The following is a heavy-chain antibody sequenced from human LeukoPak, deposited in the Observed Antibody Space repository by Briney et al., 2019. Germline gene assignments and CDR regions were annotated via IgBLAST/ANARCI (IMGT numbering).Heavy chain of an antibody. D-gene: IGHD2-2*01. V-gene: IGHV3-21*01. CDR2: ISSSSSYI. CDR3: AKDTKDIVVVPAASRPGALDY. Sequence: PGGSLRLSCAASGFTFSSYSMNWVRQAPWKGLEWVSSISSSSSYIYYADSVKGRFTISRDNAKNSLYLQMNSLRAEDTAVYYCAKDTKDIVVVPAASRPGALDYWGQGTLVTVSS. CDR1: GFTFSSYS. J-gene: IGHJ4*02.